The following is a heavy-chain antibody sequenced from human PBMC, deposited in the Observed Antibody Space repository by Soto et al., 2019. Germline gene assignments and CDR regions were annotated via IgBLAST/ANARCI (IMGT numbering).Heavy chain of an antibody. CDR2: IWYDGSNK. V-gene: IGHV3-33*01. CDR3: ARDHYDFWSGYTPEYYFDY. Sequence: PGGSLRLSCAASGFTFSSYGMHWVRQAPGKGLEWVAVIWYDGSNKYYADSVKGRFTISRDNSKNTLYLQMNSLRAEDTAVYYCARDHYDFWSGYTPEYYFDYWGQGTLVTVSS. J-gene: IGHJ4*02. D-gene: IGHD3-3*01. CDR1: GFTFSSYG.